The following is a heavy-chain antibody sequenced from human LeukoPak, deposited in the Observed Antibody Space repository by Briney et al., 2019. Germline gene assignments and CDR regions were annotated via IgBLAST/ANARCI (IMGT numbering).Heavy chain of an antibody. CDR2: VQHIGGET. CDR3: ATYSILNAREFRY. CDR1: GFTFSNSW. V-gene: IGHV3-7*01. Sequence: GGSLRLSCAGSGFTFSNSWMGWVRQAPGKGLEWVANVQHIGGETYYVDTVKGRFTVSRDNAKNSVYLQMNSLGADDTAVYYCATYSILNAREFRYWGQGTLVTVTS. D-gene: IGHD4-11*01. J-gene: IGHJ1*01.